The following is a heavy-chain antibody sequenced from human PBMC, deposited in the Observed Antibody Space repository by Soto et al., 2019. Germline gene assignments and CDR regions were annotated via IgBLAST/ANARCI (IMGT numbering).Heavy chain of an antibody. CDR3: ARERTTNPQSLMDV. Sequence: GGSLRLSCAASGFTFSSYAMHWVRQAPGKGLEWVAVISYDGSNKYYADSVKGRFTISRDNSKNTLYLQMSSLRVEDTAVYYCARERTTNPQSLMDVWGKGTTVTVSS. CDR1: GFTFSSYA. V-gene: IGHV3-30-3*01. D-gene: IGHD1-1*01. J-gene: IGHJ6*03. CDR2: ISYDGSNK.